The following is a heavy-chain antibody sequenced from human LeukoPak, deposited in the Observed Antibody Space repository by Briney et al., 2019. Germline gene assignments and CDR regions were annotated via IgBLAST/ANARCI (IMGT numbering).Heavy chain of an antibody. J-gene: IGHJ4*02. CDR2: ISGSGGST. Sequence: GGSLRLSCAASGFTFSSYAMSWVSQAPGKWLEWVSAISGSGGSTYYADSVKGRFTISRDNSKNTLYLQMNSLRAEGTAVYYCADRGIFEAPDYWGQGTLVTVSS. CDR3: ADRGIFEAPDY. CDR1: GFTFSSYA. V-gene: IGHV3-23*01. D-gene: IGHD3-3*01.